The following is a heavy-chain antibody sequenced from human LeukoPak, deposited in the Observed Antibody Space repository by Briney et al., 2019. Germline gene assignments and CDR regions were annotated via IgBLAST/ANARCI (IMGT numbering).Heavy chain of an antibody. J-gene: IGHJ4*02. CDR2: ISSDGSNK. V-gene: IGHV3-30*03. Sequence: GGSLRLSCAASGFTFSYYDMHWVRQAPGKGLEWVAVISSDGSNKYYADSVKGRFTISRDNSKNTLYLQMNSLRAEDTAVYYCARDKKRLGYLSGDYWGQGTLVTVSS. CDR3: ARDKKRLGYLSGDY. D-gene: IGHD1-26*01. CDR1: GFTFSYYD.